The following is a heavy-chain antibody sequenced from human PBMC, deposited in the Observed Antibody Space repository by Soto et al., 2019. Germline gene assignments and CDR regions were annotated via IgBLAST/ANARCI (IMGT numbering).Heavy chain of an antibody. D-gene: IGHD3-10*01. V-gene: IGHV3-11*06. CDR1: GFTFSDYY. J-gene: IGHJ4*02. CDR3: ARDGDYYGSGSYYY. CDR2: ISSSSSYT. Sequence: GGSLRLSCAASGFTFSDYYMSWIRQAPGKGLEWVSYISSSSSYTNYADSVKGRFTISRDNAKNSLYLQMNSLRAEDTAVYYCARDGDYYGSGSYYYWGQGTLVTVSS.